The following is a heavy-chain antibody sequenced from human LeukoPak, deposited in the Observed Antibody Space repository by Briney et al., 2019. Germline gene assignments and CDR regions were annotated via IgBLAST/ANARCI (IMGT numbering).Heavy chain of an antibody. CDR2: IYYSGAT. V-gene: IGHV4-59*08. CDR3: ARIGAAAGFDY. Sequence: SETLSLTCTVSGGSISRSYWSWIRQPPGKGPEWIGYIYYSGATDYNPSLKSRVTISVDTSKNQFSLKLKSVTAADTAVYYCARIGAAAGFDYWGQGTLVTVSS. D-gene: IGHD6-13*01. CDR1: GGSISRSY. J-gene: IGHJ4*02.